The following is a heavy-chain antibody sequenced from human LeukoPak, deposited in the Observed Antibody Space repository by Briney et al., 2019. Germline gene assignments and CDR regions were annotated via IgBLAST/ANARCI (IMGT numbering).Heavy chain of an antibody. J-gene: IGHJ1*01. CDR1: GFTFSSYW. V-gene: IGHV3-7*04. CDR3: ARGGKIALAGTRSSQYFQH. Sequence: GGSLRLSCAASGFTFSSYWMSWVRQAPGKGLEWVANIKKDGSEKYYVDSVKGRFTISRDNAKTSLYLQMNSLRPEDTAVYYCARGGKIALAGTRSSQYFQHWGQGTLVTVSS. D-gene: IGHD6-19*01. CDR2: IKKDGSEK.